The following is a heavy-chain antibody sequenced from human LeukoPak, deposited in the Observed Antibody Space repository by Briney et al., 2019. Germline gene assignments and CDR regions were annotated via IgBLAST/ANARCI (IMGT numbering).Heavy chain of an antibody. D-gene: IGHD6-19*01. CDR3: AKSQLVAGNLYYYGMDV. V-gene: IGHV4-4*07. J-gene: IGHJ6*02. CDR1: GGSISSYY. CDR2: IYTSGST. Sequence: SETLSLTCTVSGGSISSYYWSWIRQPAGKGLEWIGRIYTSGSTNYNPSLKSRVTMSVDTSKNQFSLKLSSVTAADTAVYSCAKSQLVAGNLYYYGMDVWGQGTTVTVSS.